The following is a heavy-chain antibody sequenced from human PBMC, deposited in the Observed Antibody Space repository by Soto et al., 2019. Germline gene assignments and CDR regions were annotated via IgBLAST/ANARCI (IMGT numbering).Heavy chain of an antibody. CDR3: ARDLRIAVAGITGAFDI. Sequence: SETLSLTCTVSGGSISSYYWSWIRQPPGKGLEWIGYIYYSGSTNYNPSLKSRVTISVDTSKNQFSLKLSSVTAADTAVYYCARDLRIAVAGITGAFDIWGQGTMVTVSS. V-gene: IGHV4-59*12. J-gene: IGHJ3*02. CDR2: IYYSGST. D-gene: IGHD6-19*01. CDR1: GGSISSYY.